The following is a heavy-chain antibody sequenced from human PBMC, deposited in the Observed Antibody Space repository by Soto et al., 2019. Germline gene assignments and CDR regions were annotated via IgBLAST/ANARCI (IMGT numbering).Heavy chain of an antibody. CDR1: GYTFTSYG. CDR3: ARGCSSTSCYDIYYYYGMDV. D-gene: IGHD2-2*01. CDR2: ISAYNGNT. V-gene: IGHV1-18*01. J-gene: IGHJ6*02. Sequence: ASVKVSCKASGYTFTSYGISWVRQAPGQGLEWMGWISAYNGNTNYAQKLQGRVTMTTDTSTSTAYMELRSLRSDDTAVYYCARGCSSTSCYDIYYYYGMDVWGQGTTVTVSS.